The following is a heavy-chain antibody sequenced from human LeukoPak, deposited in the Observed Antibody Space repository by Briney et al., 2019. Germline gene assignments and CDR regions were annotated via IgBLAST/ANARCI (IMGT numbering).Heavy chain of an antibody. J-gene: IGHJ6*03. Sequence: PSETLSLTCAVYGGSFSGYYWSWIRQPPGKGLEWIGEINHSGSTNYNPSLKSRVTISVDTSKNQFSLKLSSVTAADTAVYYCQGSGSNYYYYYMDVWGKGTTVTVSS. D-gene: IGHD3-10*01. CDR1: GGSFSGYY. CDR2: INHSGST. V-gene: IGHV4-34*03. CDR3: QGSGSNYYYYYMDV.